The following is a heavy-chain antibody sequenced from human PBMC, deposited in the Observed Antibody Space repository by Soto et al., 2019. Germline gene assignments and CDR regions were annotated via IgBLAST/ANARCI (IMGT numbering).Heavy chain of an antibody. Sequence: LRLSCAASGFTFSSYSMNWVRQAPGKGLEWVSSISSSSSYIYYADSVKGRFTISRDNAKNSLYLQMNSLRAEDTAVYYCASPRGYCSSTSCYTGYYYGMDVWGQGTTVTVSS. V-gene: IGHV3-21*01. D-gene: IGHD2-2*02. CDR1: GFTFSSYS. CDR2: ISSSSSYI. CDR3: ASPRGYCSSTSCYTGYYYGMDV. J-gene: IGHJ6*02.